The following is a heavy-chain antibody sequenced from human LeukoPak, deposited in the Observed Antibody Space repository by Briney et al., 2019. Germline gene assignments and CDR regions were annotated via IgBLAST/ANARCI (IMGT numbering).Heavy chain of an antibody. CDR1: GGTFTSYG. CDR2: ISAYNGNI. D-gene: IGHD7-27*01. Sequence: GASVKVSCKASGGTFTSYGIIWVRQAPGHGVRWRGWISAYNGNINYEQKLQRRGTMTTDTSTSTAYMELRSLRSDDTAVYYCARDRDRSNWGYYYYGRDVWGQGTTVTVSS. J-gene: IGHJ6*02. V-gene: IGHV1-18*01. CDR3: ARDRDRSNWGYYYYGRDV.